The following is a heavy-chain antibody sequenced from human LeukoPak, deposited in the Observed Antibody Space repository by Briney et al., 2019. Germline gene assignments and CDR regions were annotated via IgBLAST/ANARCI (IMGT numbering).Heavy chain of an antibody. CDR3: AKFFKLRGDSSDDAFDI. CDR2: ISYDGSNK. V-gene: IGHV3-30*18. Sequence: PGRSLRLSCAASGFTFSSYGMHWVRQAPGQGLEWVAVISYDGSNKYYADSVKGRFTTSRDNSKNTLYLQMNSLGAEDTAVYYCAKFFKLRGDSSDDAFDIWGQGTMVTVSS. CDR1: GFTFSSYG. D-gene: IGHD3-22*01. J-gene: IGHJ3*02.